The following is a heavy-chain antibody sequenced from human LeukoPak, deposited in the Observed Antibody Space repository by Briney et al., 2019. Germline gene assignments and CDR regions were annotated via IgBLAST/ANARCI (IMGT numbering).Heavy chain of an antibody. D-gene: IGHD3-10*01. Sequence: GGSLRLSCAASGFTFSSYWMSWVRQAPGKGLEWVANIKQDGSEKYYVDSVKGRFTISRDNAKNSLYLQMNSLRAEDTAVYYCASLVLLWFGEQGIDYWGQGTLVTVSS. V-gene: IGHV3-7*01. J-gene: IGHJ4*02. CDR2: IKQDGSEK. CDR1: GFTFSSYW. CDR3: ASLVLLWFGEQGIDY.